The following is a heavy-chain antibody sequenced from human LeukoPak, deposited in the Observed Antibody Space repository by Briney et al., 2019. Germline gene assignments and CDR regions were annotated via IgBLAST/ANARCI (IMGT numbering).Heavy chain of an antibody. J-gene: IGHJ4*02. V-gene: IGHV4-31*02. CDR2: SYYSGST. CDR3: ARSGSYYGSTSG. Sequence: SETLSLTCTVSGGSISSGGYYWSWIRQHPGKGLEWIGYSYYSGSTNYNPSLKSRVTMSLDTSKNQFSLKLSSVTAADTAVYYCARSGSYYGSTSGWGQGTLVTVSP. CDR1: GGSISSGGYY. D-gene: IGHD3-10*01.